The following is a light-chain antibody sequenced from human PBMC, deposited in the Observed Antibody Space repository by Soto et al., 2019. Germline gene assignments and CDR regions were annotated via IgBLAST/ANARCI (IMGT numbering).Light chain of an antibody. CDR3: QQVNGYPHT. CDR1: QAISNH. CDR2: AAS. J-gene: IGKJ2*01. Sequence: DVQLTQSPSFLSASVGDRVTITCRASQAISNHLAWYQQKPGKAPKFLIYAASTLLSGVSLRFSGSGSGTDFTLTISSLQPEDSATYYCQQVNGYPHTFGQGTKLEIK. V-gene: IGKV1-9*01.